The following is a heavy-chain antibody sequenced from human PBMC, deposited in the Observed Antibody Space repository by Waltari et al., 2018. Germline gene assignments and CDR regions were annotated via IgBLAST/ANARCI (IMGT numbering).Heavy chain of an antibody. CDR3: ARGGRVVPAAFDY. CDR1: GGSISSGGYY. V-gene: IGHV4-31*03. D-gene: IGHD2-2*01. J-gene: IGHJ4*02. CDR2: IYYSGST. Sequence: QVQLQESGPGLVKPSQTLSLTCTVSGGSISSGGYYWSWIRQHPGKGLEWIGYIYYSGSTYYNPSLKSRFTISVDTSKNQFSLKLSSVTAADTAVYYCARGGRVVPAAFDYWGQGTLVTVSS.